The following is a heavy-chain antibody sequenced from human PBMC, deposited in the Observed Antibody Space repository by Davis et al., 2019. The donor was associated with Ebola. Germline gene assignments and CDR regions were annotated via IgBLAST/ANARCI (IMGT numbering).Heavy chain of an antibody. CDR1: GFTFSSYS. Sequence: GGSLRLSCAASGFTFSSYSMNWVRQAPGKGLEWISYISDSGSSAYYRESVKGRFIISRDNTKNSIYLEMNDLRVDDTAVYYCATLPGGRGMDVWGQGTTVTVSS. CDR2: ISDSGSSA. J-gene: IGHJ6*02. CDR3: ATLPGGRGMDV. V-gene: IGHV3-48*04. D-gene: IGHD3-10*01.